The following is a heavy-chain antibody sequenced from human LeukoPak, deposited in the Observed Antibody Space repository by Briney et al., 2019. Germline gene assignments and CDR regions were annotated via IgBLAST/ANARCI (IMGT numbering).Heavy chain of an antibody. V-gene: IGHV3-23*01. CDR2: ISGSGGST. D-gene: IGHD3-22*01. CDR1: GFTFSSYA. Sequence: GGSLRLSCAASGFTFSSYAVSWVRQAPGKGLEWVSAISGSGGSTYYADSVKGRFTISRDNSKNTLYLQMNSLRAEDTAVYYCAKERGYDSSGYPTPNWFDPWGQGTLVTVSS. CDR3: AKERGYDSSGYPTPNWFDP. J-gene: IGHJ5*02.